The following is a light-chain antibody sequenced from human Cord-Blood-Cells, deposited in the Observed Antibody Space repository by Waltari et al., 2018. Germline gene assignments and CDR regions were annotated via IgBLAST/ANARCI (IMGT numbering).Light chain of an antibody. V-gene: IGKV1-33*01. Sequence: DIQMTQYPSSLSASVGDRGTITCQASQDISNYLNWYQQKPGKAPKLLIYDASNLETGVPSRFSGSGSGTDFTFTISSLQPEDIATYYCQQYDNLPPYTFGQGTKLEIK. CDR3: QQYDNLPPYT. CDR2: DAS. J-gene: IGKJ2*01. CDR1: QDISNY.